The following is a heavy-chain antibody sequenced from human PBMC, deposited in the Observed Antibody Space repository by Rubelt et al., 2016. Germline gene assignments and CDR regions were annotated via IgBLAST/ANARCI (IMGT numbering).Heavy chain of an antibody. V-gene: IGHV4-38-2*02. CDR3: AKVGGIAVTGTSNWHDP. CDR2: IFYGGTT. CDR1: GGSVISGYY. Sequence: QVQLQESGPELVKPSETLSLTCTVSGGSVISGYYWGWIRQPPGKGLEWIGCIFYGGTTHYKPSLESRVTMSVDTSKNQFSLKRSAVTAADTAIYYCAKVGGIAVTGTSNWHDPWGQGTLVTVSS. D-gene: IGHD6-19*01. J-gene: IGHJ5*02.